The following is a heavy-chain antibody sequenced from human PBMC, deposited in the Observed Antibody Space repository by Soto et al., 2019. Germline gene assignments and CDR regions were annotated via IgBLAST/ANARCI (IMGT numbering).Heavy chain of an antibody. CDR3: ASRRDYGDYVIEYYFDF. J-gene: IGHJ4*02. CDR1: GGSISSGGYY. CDR2: IYYSGST. V-gene: IGHV4-31*03. Sequence: SETLSLTCTVSGGSISSGGYYWSWIRQHPGKGLEWIGYIYYSGSTYYNPSLKSRVTISVDTSRNQFSLKLSSVTAADTAVYYCASRRDYGDYVIEYYFDFWGPGALVTVSS. D-gene: IGHD4-17*01.